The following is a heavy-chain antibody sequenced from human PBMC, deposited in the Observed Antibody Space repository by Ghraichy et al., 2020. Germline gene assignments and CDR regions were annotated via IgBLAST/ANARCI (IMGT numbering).Heavy chain of an antibody. D-gene: IGHD3-10*02. CDR1: GFTFSNYD. J-gene: IGHJ4*02. Sequence: GGSLRLSCAASGFTFSNYDMNWVRQAPGRGLEWVAFISSDGYNKAYADSVKGRFIISRDKSKNTLFLQMDRLLFEDTAVYYCARRNVPDLWGQGMLVTVSS. CDR2: ISSDGYNK. V-gene: IGHV3-30*01. CDR3: ARRNVPDL.